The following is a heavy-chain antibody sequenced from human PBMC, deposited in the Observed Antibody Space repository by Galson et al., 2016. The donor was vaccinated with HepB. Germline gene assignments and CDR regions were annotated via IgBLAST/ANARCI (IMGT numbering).Heavy chain of an antibody. Sequence: SETLSLTCAVSGGSFSGYYWSWIRQTPGKGLEWIGEINHGGSTNYNPSLKSRVTVSVDTSKKQFSLNLTSVTAADTAVHYCARGSNSFGSGSYIAFEVWGQGTMVTVSS. J-gene: IGHJ3*01. V-gene: IGHV4-34*01. CDR3: ARGSNSFGSGSYIAFEV. D-gene: IGHD1-26*01. CDR2: INHGGST. CDR1: GGSFSGYY.